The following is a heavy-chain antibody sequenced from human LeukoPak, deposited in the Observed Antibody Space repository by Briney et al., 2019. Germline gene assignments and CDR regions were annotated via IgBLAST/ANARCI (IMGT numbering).Heavy chain of an antibody. CDR2: ISYDGSRT. Sequence: GGSLRLSCAAAGLTFSSYGMHWVRQAPGKGLEWVAVISYDGSRTNYIDSVKGRFTISRDKSKTTLYLQMDSLRPEDTAVYFCARSPHNFYYDSSGYHPLDTFDMWGQGTMVTVSS. CDR3: ARSPHNFYYDSSGYHPLDTFDM. V-gene: IGHV3-30*03. D-gene: IGHD3-22*01. J-gene: IGHJ3*02. CDR1: GLTFSSYG.